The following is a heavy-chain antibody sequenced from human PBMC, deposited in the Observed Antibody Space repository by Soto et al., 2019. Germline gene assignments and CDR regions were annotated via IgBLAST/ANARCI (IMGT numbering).Heavy chain of an antibody. V-gene: IGHV3-11*06. Sequence: GGSLRLSCAASGFTFSDYYMSWIRQAPGKGLEWVSYISSSSSYTNYTDSVKGRFTISRDNAKNSLYLQMNSLRAEDTAVYYCARVRGYVLRFLEWLSGAFDXWGQGTMVTV. CDR2: ISSSSSYT. CDR3: ARVRGYVLRFLEWLSGAFDX. CDR1: GFTFSDYY. D-gene: IGHD3-3*01. J-gene: IGHJ3*01.